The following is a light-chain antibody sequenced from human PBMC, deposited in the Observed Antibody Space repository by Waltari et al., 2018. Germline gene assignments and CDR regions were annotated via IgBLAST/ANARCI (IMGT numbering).Light chain of an antibody. Sequence: DIQMTQSPSSLSASVGDRVTITCQASQDISNYLNWYQQKPGKAPKLLIYDASNLKTGVPSRFSGSGSGTDFTFTISSLQPEDIATYYCQQYDNLPLTFGGGTKAEIK. CDR3: QQYDNLPLT. J-gene: IGKJ4*01. CDR2: DAS. V-gene: IGKV1-33*01. CDR1: QDISNY.